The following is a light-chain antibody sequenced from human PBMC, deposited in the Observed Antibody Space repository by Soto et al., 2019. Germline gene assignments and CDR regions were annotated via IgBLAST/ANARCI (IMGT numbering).Light chain of an antibody. V-gene: IGKV3-11*01. Sequence: EIVLTQSPATLSLSPGERATLSCRASQSVSTYLAWYQQKPGQAPRLLIYDASNRATGIPARFSGSGSGTDFTLTISSLEPEDFAVYYCQHRSHWPRPFGQGTKLEIK. CDR3: QHRSHWPRP. CDR1: QSVSTY. CDR2: DAS. J-gene: IGKJ2*01.